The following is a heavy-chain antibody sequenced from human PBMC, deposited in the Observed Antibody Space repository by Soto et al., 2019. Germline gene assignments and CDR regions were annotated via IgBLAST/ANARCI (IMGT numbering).Heavy chain of an antibody. J-gene: IGHJ4*02. CDR2: IIPILGIA. Sequence: QVQLVQSGAEVKKPGSSVKVSCKASGGTFSSYTSSWVRQAPGQGLEWMGRIIPILGIANYAQKFQGRVTITADKSTSTGYMELSSLRSEDTAVYYCARDYPYGSGSYYRIHFDYWGQGTLVSVSS. D-gene: IGHD3-10*01. CDR3: ARDYPYGSGSYYRIHFDY. V-gene: IGHV1-69*08. CDR1: GGTFSSYT.